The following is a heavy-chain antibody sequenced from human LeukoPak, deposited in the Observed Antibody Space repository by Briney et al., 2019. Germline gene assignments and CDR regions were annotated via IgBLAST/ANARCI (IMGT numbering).Heavy chain of an antibody. CDR3: ARGLPAVTTVTTFDY. Sequence: SETLSLTCAVYGGSFSGYYWSWIHQPPGKGLEWIGEINHSGSTNYNPSLKSRVTISVDTSKNQFSLKLSSVTAADTAVYYCARGLPAVTTVTTFDYWGQGTLVTVSS. D-gene: IGHD4-17*01. CDR2: INHSGST. CDR1: GGSFSGYY. J-gene: IGHJ4*02. V-gene: IGHV4-34*01.